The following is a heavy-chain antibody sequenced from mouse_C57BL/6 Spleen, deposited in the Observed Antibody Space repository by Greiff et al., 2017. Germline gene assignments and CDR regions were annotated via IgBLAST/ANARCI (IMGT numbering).Heavy chain of an antibody. Sequence: QVQLQQPGAELVRPGSSVKLSCKASGYTFTSYWMDWVKQRPGQGLEWIGNIYPSDSETHYNQKFKDKATLTVDKSSSTAYMQLSSLTSEDSAVYYCAREKGIYDGYYGDAMDYWGQGTSVTVSS. CDR2: IYPSDSET. D-gene: IGHD2-3*01. J-gene: IGHJ4*01. V-gene: IGHV1-61*01. CDR1: GYTFTSYW. CDR3: AREKGIYDGYYGDAMDY.